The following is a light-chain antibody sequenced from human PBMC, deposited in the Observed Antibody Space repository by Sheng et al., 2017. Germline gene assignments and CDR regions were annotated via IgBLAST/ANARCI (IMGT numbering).Light chain of an antibody. V-gene: IGLV3-19*01. CDR1: SPQKLL. CDR2: GKN. Sequence: SSELTQDPAVSVALGQTVRITCQGDSPQKLLCKLVPAEARQAPVLVIYGKNNRPSGIPDRFSGSSSGNTASLTITGAQAEDEADYYCNSRDSSGNHXVFGTGTKVTVL. CDR3: NSRDSSGNHXV. J-gene: IGLJ1*01.